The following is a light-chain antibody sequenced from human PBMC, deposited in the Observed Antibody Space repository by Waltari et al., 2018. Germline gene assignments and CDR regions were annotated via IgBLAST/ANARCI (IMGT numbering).Light chain of an antibody. CDR2: AAS. Sequence: QMTQSPLSVSASIGARVAIPCRASQDIASWLAWYQQHPGKAPRILVYAASNLQSGVPSRFSGSGSGTNFTLTINSLQPEDFATYYCQLAQRFPFFGPGTKVDVK. V-gene: IGKV1-12*01. J-gene: IGKJ3*01. CDR1: QDIASW. CDR3: QLAQRFPF.